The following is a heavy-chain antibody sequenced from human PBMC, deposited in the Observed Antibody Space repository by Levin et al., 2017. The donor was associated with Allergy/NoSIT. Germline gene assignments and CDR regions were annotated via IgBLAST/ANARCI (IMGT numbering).Heavy chain of an antibody. D-gene: IGHD2-15*01. CDR2: IRTNNGNT. CDR3: ARGGGSSSVPDALDI. V-gene: IGHV1-18*01. CDR1: GYIFSTYG. J-gene: IGHJ3*02. Sequence: WASVKVSCKASGYIFSTYGISWVRQVPGQGLEWMGWIRTNNGNTYYEEKFQGKVTMTADTSTRTAYMELRRLSSDDTAVYYCARGGGSSSVPDALDIWGQGTMVTVFS.